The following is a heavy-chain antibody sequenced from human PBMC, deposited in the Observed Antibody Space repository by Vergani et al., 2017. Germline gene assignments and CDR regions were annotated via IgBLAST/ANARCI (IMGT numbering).Heavy chain of an antibody. V-gene: IGHV5-51*01. D-gene: IGHD6-13*01. Sequence: EVQLVQSGAEVKKPGESLKISCKGSGYSFTSYWIGWVRQMPGKGLEWMGIIYPGDSDTRYSPSFQGQVTISADKSISTAYLQWSSLKASDTAMYYCARHVGYSSSWSAFYGDWFDPWGQGTLVTVSS. J-gene: IGHJ5*02. CDR3: ARHVGYSSSWSAFYGDWFDP. CDR1: GYSFTSYW. CDR2: IYPGDSDT.